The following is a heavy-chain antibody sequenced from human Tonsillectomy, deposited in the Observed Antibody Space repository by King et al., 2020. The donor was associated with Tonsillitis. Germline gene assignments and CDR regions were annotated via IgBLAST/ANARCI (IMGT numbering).Heavy chain of an antibody. Sequence: VQLVESGGGLVQPGRSLRLSCAASGFTFDDYAMHWVRHAPGKGLEWVSSISWNSDRIAYADSVKGRFTISRDNTKNSLYLQMNSLRAEETALYYCAKDRGGGGYCSSTSCYDFDYWGQGTLVTVSS. CDR2: ISWNSDRI. CDR1: GFTFDDYA. J-gene: IGHJ4*02. D-gene: IGHD2-2*01. V-gene: IGHV3-9*01. CDR3: AKDRGGGGYCSSTSCYDFDY.